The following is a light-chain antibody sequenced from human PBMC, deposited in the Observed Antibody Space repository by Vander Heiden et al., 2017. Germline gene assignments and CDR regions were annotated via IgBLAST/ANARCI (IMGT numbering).Light chain of an antibody. CDR3: QQDHNWYT. CDR2: GAS. J-gene: IGKJ2*01. V-gene: IGKV3-15*01. CDR1: QSVSSN. Sequence: ETVMTQSPATLSVSPGERATLSCRASQSVSSNLAWYQQKPGQAPRLLIYGASTRATGVPDRFSGSGSGTEFTLTISSLQSEDFEVYYCQQDHNWYTFGQGTKLEIK.